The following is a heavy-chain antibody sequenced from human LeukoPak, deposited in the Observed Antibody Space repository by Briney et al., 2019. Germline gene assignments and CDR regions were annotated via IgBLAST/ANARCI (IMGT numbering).Heavy chain of an antibody. D-gene: IGHD3-22*01. CDR1: GFTFSTYW. J-gene: IGHJ5*02. Sequence: GGSLRLSCAGSGFTFSTYWIHWVRQAPGQGLVWVSGISGYKSHTAYPDSVKGRFTISRDNAKNTLHLQMNSLRDEDTAVYYCATATFYATSGYFPSWGQGSLVTVS. V-gene: IGHV3-74*01. CDR2: ISGYKSHT. CDR3: ATATFYATSGYFPS.